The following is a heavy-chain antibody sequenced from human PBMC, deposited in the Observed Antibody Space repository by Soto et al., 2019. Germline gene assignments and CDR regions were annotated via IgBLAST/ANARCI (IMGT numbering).Heavy chain of an antibody. Sequence: GESLKISCKTSGYSFTTYWIGWVRQMPGKGLEWLGIIYPGDSDTKYNPSFQGQVTISVDKSISTAYLQWSSLKASDTAIYYCARHLQRWNLYYNGMDVWGQGTTVTVSS. D-gene: IGHD2-15*01. V-gene: IGHV5-51*01. J-gene: IGHJ6*02. CDR1: GYSFTTYW. CDR3: ARHLQRWNLYYNGMDV. CDR2: IYPGDSDT.